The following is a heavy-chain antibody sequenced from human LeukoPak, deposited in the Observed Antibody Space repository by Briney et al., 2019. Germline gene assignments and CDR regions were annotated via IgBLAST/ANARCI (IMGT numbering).Heavy chain of an antibody. CDR3: AREPGTHSIYGMDV. Sequence: GSSLRLSCAAYGFTFNTYAMSWVRQAPGKGLESLSSISSSSSSTYIYYADSVKGRFTISRDNAKNSLYLQMNSLRAEDTAVYYCAREPGTHSIYGMDVWGQGTTVTVSS. CDR2: ISSSSSSTYI. D-gene: IGHD1-26*01. CDR1: GFTFNTYA. J-gene: IGHJ6*02. V-gene: IGHV3-21*01.